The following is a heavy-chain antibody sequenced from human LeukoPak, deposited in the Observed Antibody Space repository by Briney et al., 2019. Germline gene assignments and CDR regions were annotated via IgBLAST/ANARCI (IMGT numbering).Heavy chain of an antibody. J-gene: IGHJ6*04. CDR3: AELGITMIGGV. Sequence: GGSLRLSCAASGFTFSNAWMSWVRQAPGKGLEWVSYISSSGSTIYYADSVKGRFTVSRDNAKNSLYLQMNSLRAEDTAVYYCAELGITMIGGVWGKGTTVTISS. D-gene: IGHD3-10*02. V-gene: IGHV3-11*04. CDR1: GFTFSNAW. CDR2: ISSSGSTI.